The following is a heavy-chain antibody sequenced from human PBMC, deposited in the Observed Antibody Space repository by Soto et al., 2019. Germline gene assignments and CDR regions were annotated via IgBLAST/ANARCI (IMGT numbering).Heavy chain of an antibody. D-gene: IGHD6-13*01. J-gene: IGHJ4*02. V-gene: IGHV4-31*03. CDR1: GGSISSGGYY. CDR3: ARDGAATDSVYLDY. Sequence: SETLSLTCTVSGGSISSGGYYWSWIRQHPGKGLEWIGYIYYSGSTYYNPSLKSRVTISVDTSKNQFSLRLTSVTAADTAVYFCARDGAATDSVYLDYWGQGNLVTVSS. CDR2: IYYSGST.